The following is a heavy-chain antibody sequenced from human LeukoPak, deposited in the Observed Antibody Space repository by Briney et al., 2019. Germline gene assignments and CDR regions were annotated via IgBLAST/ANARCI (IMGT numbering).Heavy chain of an antibody. V-gene: IGHV3-23*01. Sequence: GGSLRLSCAASGFTFSIYAMSWVRQAPGKGLQWVLSITSRGESTWYVYSVKGRLTITRDNSENTLYLQMHLLRAEDTAVYYCARDRPNYYGSDGHHYRRDGDYWGRGTLVSVSS. CDR2: ITSRGEST. CDR1: GFTFSIYA. J-gene: IGHJ4*02. D-gene: IGHD3-10*01. CDR3: ARDRPNYYGSDGHHYRRDGDY.